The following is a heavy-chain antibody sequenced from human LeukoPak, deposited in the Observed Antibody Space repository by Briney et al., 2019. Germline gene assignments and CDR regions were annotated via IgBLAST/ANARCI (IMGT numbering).Heavy chain of an antibody. CDR3: AKIASSGYRLCFDY. V-gene: IGHV3-30*02. CDR2: IWYDGSNK. Sequence: PGGSLRLSCAASGFTFSSYGMHWVRQAPGKGLEWVAFIWYDGSNKYYADSVKGRFTISRDNSKNTLSLQMNSLRAEDTAVYYCAKIASSGYRLCFDYWGQGTLVTVSS. D-gene: IGHD3-22*01. CDR1: GFTFSSYG. J-gene: IGHJ4*02.